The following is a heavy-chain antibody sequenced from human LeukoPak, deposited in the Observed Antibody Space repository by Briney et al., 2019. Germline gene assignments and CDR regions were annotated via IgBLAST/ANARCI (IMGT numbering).Heavy chain of an antibody. J-gene: IGHJ3*02. CDR3: ARLQGFGEPPPVRAFDI. CDR1: GASISSYY. D-gene: IGHD3-10*01. Sequence: SETLSLTCTVSGASISSYYWSWIRQPPGKGLEWIGYIYYRGSTNYNPSLKSRVTISVDTSKNQFSLKLSSVTAADTAVYYCARLQGFGEPPPVRAFDIWGQGTMVTVSS. V-gene: IGHV4-59*01. CDR2: IYYRGST.